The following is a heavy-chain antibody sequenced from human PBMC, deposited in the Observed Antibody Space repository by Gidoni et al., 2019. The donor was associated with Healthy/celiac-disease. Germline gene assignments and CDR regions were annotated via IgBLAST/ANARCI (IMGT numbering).Heavy chain of an antibody. CDR2: IYYSGST. CDR1: GGSISSSSYY. D-gene: IGHD4-17*01. J-gene: IGHJ4*02. V-gene: IGHV4-39*07. CDR3: ARAAFDYGDYDYFDY. Sequence: QLQLQESGPGLVKPSETLSLTCTVSGGSISSSSYYWGWIRQPPGKGLEWIGSIYYSGSTYYNPSLKSRVTISVDTSKNQFSLKLSSVTAADTAVYYCARAAFDYGDYDYFDYWGQGTLVTVSS.